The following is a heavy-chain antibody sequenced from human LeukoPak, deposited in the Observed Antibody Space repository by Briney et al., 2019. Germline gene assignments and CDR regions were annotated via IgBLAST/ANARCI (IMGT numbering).Heavy chain of an antibody. CDR1: GFTFSSYS. CDR2: ISSSSSTI. J-gene: IGHJ4*02. Sequence: GGSLRLSCAASGFTFSSYSMNWVRQAPGKGLEWVSYISSSSSTIYYADSVKGRFTISRDNSKNTLYLQMNSLRTEDTAVYYCAKDPLPPSYYFDSRGYYPDYWGQGTLVTVSS. V-gene: IGHV3-48*01. D-gene: IGHD3-22*01. CDR3: AKDPLPPSYYFDSRGYYPDY.